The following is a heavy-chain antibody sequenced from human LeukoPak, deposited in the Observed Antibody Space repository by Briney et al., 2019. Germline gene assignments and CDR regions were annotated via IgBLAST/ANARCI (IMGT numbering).Heavy chain of an antibody. CDR1: GGTFSSYT. Sequence: SVKVSCKASGGTFSSYTISWVRQAPGQGLKWMGRIILILGIANYAQKFQGTVTITADKSTSTAYMELSSLGSEDTAVYYCARVPDTAMVSSDYWGQGTLVTVSS. CDR3: ARVPDTAMVSSDY. CDR2: IILILGIA. D-gene: IGHD5-18*01. J-gene: IGHJ4*02. V-gene: IGHV1-69*02.